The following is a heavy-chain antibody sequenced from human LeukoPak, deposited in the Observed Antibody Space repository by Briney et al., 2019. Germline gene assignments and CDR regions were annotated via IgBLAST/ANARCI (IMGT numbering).Heavy chain of an antibody. Sequence: SETLSLTCTVSGGSISSYYWSWIRQPPGKGLEWIGYVYYSGSTNYNPSLKSRVTISVDTSKNQFPLKLSSVTAADTAVNYCARETDYYDSSGYYYDAFDIWGQGTMVTVSS. V-gene: IGHV4-59*01. CDR1: GGSISSYY. J-gene: IGHJ3*02. D-gene: IGHD3-22*01. CDR2: VYYSGST. CDR3: ARETDYYDSSGYYYDAFDI.